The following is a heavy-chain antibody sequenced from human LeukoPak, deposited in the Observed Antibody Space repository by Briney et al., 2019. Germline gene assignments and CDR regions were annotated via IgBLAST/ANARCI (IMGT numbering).Heavy chain of an antibody. CDR2: IYHSGST. V-gene: IGHV4-38-2*02. J-gene: IGHJ4*02. CDR1: GYSISSGYY. D-gene: IGHD3-10*01. Sequence: SETLSLTCTVSGYSISSGYYWGWIRQPPGKGLEWIGSIYHSGSTYYNPSLKSRVTISVDKSKNQFSLKLSSVTAADTAVYYCARAYGSGLDYFDYWGQGTLVTVSS. CDR3: ARAYGSGLDYFDY.